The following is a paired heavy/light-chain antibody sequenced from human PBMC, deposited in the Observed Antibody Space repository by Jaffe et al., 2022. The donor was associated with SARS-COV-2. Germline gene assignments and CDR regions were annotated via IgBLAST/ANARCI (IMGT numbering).Heavy chain of an antibody. V-gene: IGHV1-3*04. D-gene: IGHD4-17*01. Sequence: QVELVQSGAEVKKPGASMQISCQASGYTFTSYAIQWVRQAPEQRLEWMGWIDTATGGTVYSQNFQGRVAITRDTSATTAYLELSSLTSDDTAVYYCARDLAGDPSAYFDYWGQGTLVTVSS. CDR1: GYTFTSYA. J-gene: IGHJ4*02. CDR2: IDTATGGT. CDR3: ARDLAGDPSAYFDY.
Light chain of an antibody. CDR2: DAS. Sequence: EVVLTQSPGTLSLSPGERATLSCRASQTFGRSLVWYQQKPGQAPRLLIYDASTRATGIPDRFSGSGSGTDFTLTINRLEPEDFAVYYCQQFGGSPPPISFGQGTRLDIK. J-gene: IGKJ5*01. CDR3: QQFGGSPPPIS. V-gene: IGKV3-20*01. CDR1: QTFGRS.